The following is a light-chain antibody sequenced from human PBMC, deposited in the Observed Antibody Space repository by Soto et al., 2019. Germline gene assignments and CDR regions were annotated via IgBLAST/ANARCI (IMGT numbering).Light chain of an antibody. J-gene: IGLJ1*01. CDR3: AAWDDSLNGLYV. Sequence: QSVLAQSPSASGTPGQRVTISCSGSSSNIGSHTVNWYQQVPGTAPRLLIYINNQRPSGVPDRFSASKSGTSASLAISGLQSDDAADYYCAAWDDSLNGLYVFGTGTKVTVL. CDR2: INN. CDR1: SSNIGSHT. V-gene: IGLV1-44*01.